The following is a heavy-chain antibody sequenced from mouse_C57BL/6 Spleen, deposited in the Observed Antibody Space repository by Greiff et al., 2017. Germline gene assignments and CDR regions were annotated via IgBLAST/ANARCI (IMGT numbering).Heavy chain of an antibody. V-gene: IGHV1-76*01. Sequence: QVQLQQSGAELVRPGASVKLSCKASGYTFTDYYINWVKQRPGQGLEWIARIYPGSGNTYYNEKFKGKATLTAEKSSSTAYMQLSSLTSEDSAVYFCARSYGSSGGYAMYDWGQGTSVTVSS. CDR3: ARSYGSSGGYAMYD. CDR2: IYPGSGNT. D-gene: IGHD1-1*01. CDR1: GYTFTDYY. J-gene: IGHJ4*01.